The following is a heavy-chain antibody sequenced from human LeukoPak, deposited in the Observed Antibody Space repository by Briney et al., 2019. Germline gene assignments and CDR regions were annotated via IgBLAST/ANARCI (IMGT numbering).Heavy chain of an antibody. J-gene: IGHJ6*02. V-gene: IGHV3-30*18. Sequence: PGRSLRLSCAASGFTFSSYGMHWVRQAPGKGLEWVAVISYDGSNKYYADSVKGRFTISRDNSKNTLYLQMNSLRAEDTAVYYCAKDLVDSWELDYYGMDVWGQGTTVTVSS. CDR1: GFTFSSYG. CDR3: AKDLVDSWELDYYGMDV. D-gene: IGHD1-26*01. CDR2: ISYDGSNK.